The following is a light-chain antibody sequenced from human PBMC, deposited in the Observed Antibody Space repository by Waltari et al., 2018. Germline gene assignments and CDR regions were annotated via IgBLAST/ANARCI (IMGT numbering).Light chain of an antibody. V-gene: IGKV3-15*01. CDR3: QQYNDLPRT. CDR2: AAY. CDR1: QNVNTH. Sequence: EVVMTQSPCTLSVSPGESATLSCRASQNVNTHVDWYQQKPGQAPRLLLYAAYTRTTGVPARFSGSGSGTDFTLTISSLQSEDFALYYCQQYNDLPRTFGLGTKVEI. J-gene: IGKJ1*01.